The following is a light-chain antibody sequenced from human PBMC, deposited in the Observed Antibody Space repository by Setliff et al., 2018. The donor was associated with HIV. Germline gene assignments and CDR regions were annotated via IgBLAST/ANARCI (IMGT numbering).Light chain of an antibody. CDR1: ISDIGSYYY. CDR2: DVS. Sequence: QSALTQPASVSGSPGQSGTISCTGTISDIGSYYYVSWYQQRPGKAPKLVIYDVSNRPSGVSDRFSGSRSGNTASLTISGLQAEDEADYYCSSYSSNSTPYVFGSGTKVTV. J-gene: IGLJ1*01. CDR3: SSYSSNSTPYV. V-gene: IGLV2-14*03.